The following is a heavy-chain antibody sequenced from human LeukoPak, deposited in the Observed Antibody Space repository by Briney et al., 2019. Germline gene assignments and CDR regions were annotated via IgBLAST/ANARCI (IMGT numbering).Heavy chain of an antibody. V-gene: IGHV4-34*01. CDR3: ARGHLVSNAFDI. CDR2: INHSGST. Sequence: SETLSLTCAVYGGSFSGYYWSWIRQPPGKGLEWVGEINHSGSTNYNPSLKSRVTISVDTSKNQFSLKLSSVTAADTAVYYCARGHLVSNAFDIWGQGTMVTVSS. J-gene: IGHJ3*02. CDR1: GGSFSGYY. D-gene: IGHD5/OR15-5a*01.